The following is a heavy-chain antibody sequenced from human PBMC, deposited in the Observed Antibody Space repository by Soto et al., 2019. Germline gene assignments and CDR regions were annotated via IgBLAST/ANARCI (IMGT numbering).Heavy chain of an antibody. J-gene: IGHJ4*02. CDR1: GFTFSDYY. CDR3: ARESIVVPAAAAFDC. Sequence: QVQLVESGGGLVKPGGSLRLSCEASGFTFSDYYMTWIRQAPGKGLEWVSYISSSGNTIYYADSVKGRFTISRDSAKNSLYLQMHSLRAEDTAVYYCARESIVVPAAAAFDCWGQGTLVTVSS. CDR2: ISSSGNTI. V-gene: IGHV3-11*01. D-gene: IGHD2-2*01.